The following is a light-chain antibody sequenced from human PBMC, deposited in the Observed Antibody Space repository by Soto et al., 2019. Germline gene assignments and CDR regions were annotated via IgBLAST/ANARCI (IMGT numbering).Light chain of an antibody. CDR2: LND. CDR1: FSNIGDNA. J-gene: IGLJ1*01. V-gene: IGLV1-44*01. CDR3: AAWDDSLNAL. Sequence: QSALTQPPSLSATPGQRVSISCSGSFSNIGDNAVNWYQQLPGAAPKLLIYLNDQRPSGVPDRFSGSKSGTSAFLAISGLQSEDEADYYCAAWDDSLNALFGTGTKGTVL.